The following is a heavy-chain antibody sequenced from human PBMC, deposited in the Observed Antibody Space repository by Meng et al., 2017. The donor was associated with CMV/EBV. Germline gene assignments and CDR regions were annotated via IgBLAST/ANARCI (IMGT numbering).Heavy chain of an antibody. D-gene: IGHD3-10*01. J-gene: IGHJ6*02. V-gene: IGHV3-21*01. CDR3: ARDRVGSGSYYWYYYYYYGMDV. CDR2: ISSSSSYI. Sequence: GESLKISCAASGFTFSSYSMNWVRQAPGKGLEWVSSISSSSSYIYYADSVKGRFTISRDNAKNSLYLQMNSLRAEDTAVYYCARDRVGSGSYYWYYYYYYGMDVRGQGTTVTVSS. CDR1: GFTFSSYS.